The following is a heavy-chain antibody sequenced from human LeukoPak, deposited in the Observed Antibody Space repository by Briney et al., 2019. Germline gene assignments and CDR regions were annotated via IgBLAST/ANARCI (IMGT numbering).Heavy chain of an antibody. CDR3: ARLSRGWSHFDY. J-gene: IGHJ4*02. CDR2: IYYSGST. V-gene: IGHV4-59*01. Sequence: SETLSLTCTVSGGSISSYYWSWIRQPPGKGLEWIGYIYYSGSTNYNPSLKSRVTISVDTSKDQFSLKLSSVTAADTAVYYCARLSRGWSHFDYWGQGTLVTVSS. D-gene: IGHD6-19*01. CDR1: GGSISSYY.